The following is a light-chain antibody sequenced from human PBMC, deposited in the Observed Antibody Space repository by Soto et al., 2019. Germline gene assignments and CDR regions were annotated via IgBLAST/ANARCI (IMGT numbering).Light chain of an antibody. CDR2: GAS. CDR1: QTVNSN. Sequence: EVVLTQSPAILSLSPGERATLSCRASQTVNSNLAWYQKKPGQAPRLLIYGASTRAPGIPARFSGSGSGTEFTLTISSLQSQDFAVYYCQQYNNWPPLTFGGGTKLDIK. CDR3: QQYNNWPPLT. J-gene: IGKJ4*01. V-gene: IGKV3D-15*01.